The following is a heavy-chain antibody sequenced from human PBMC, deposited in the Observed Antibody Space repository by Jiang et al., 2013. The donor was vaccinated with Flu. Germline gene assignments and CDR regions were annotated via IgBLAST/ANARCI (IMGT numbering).Heavy chain of an antibody. CDR3: ARDVAAAGTAVDY. Sequence: QLLSLGEAWSSPGVPETLCAASGFTFSSYAMHWVRQAPGKGLEWVAVISYDGSNKYYADSVKGRFTISRDNSKNTLYLQMNSLRAEDTAVYYCARDVAAAGTAVDYWGQGTLVTVSS. J-gene: IGHJ4*02. D-gene: IGHD6-13*01. CDR1: GFTFSSYA. V-gene: IGHV3-30-3*01. CDR2: ISYDGSNK.